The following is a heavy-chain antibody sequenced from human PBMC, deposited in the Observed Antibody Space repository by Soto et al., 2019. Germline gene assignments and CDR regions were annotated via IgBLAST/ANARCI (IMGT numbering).Heavy chain of an antibody. D-gene: IGHD3-3*01. Sequence: PSETLSLTCTVSGASVNSDNYYWRWIRQPPGKGLEWIGYVYYSGSTNYNPSLKSRATISLDTYKNQFSLKMTSMTSADTAFYYCARGVFRFLQWFDPWGQGTLVTVYS. CDR1: GASVNSDNYY. J-gene: IGHJ5*02. V-gene: IGHV4-61*01. CDR3: ARGVFRFLQWFDP. CDR2: VYYSGST.